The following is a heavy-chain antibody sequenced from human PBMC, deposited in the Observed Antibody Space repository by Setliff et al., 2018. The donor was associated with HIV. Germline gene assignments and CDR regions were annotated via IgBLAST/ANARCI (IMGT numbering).Heavy chain of an antibody. Sequence: GESLKISCKGSAYTFTSYWIAWVRQMPGKGLEWMGIVYPGDSDTRYSPSFQGQVTISADKSITTADLVWSSLKASDTAIYYCATSDYGGNSGHFQHWGQGTLVTVSS. D-gene: IGHD4-17*01. J-gene: IGHJ1*01. CDR2: VYPGDSDT. V-gene: IGHV5-51*01. CDR1: AYTFTSYW. CDR3: ATSDYGGNSGHFQH.